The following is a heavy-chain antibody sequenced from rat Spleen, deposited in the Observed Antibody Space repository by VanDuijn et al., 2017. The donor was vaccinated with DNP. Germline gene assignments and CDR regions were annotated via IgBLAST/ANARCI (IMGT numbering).Heavy chain of an antibody. D-gene: IGHD1-12*02. CDR3: ARDYSDGSYYYAFDY. Sequence: QVQLKESGPVLVQASETLSLTCTVSGFSLTNYGVIWVRQPPGKGLEWMGIIYHDGYTDYNSAFKSRLSISRDTSKSQVFLKINSLQADDTAMYYCARDYSDGSYYYAFDYWGQGVMVTVSS. J-gene: IGHJ2*01. CDR1: GFSLTNYG. V-gene: IGHV2S75*01. CDR2: IYHDGYT.